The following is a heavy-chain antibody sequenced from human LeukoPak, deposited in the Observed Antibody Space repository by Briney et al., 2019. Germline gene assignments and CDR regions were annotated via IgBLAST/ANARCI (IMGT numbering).Heavy chain of an antibody. Sequence: GGSLRLSCAASGFTFTSYGMHWVRQTPGKGLEWVAVIWYDVNHKYYADSVKGRFTISRDNAKNSLYLQMNSLRAEDTALYYCARGYCSSTSCYFDYWGQGSLVTVSS. J-gene: IGHJ4*02. CDR1: GFTFTSYG. CDR2: IWYDVNHK. V-gene: IGHV3-33*01. CDR3: ARGYCSSTSCYFDY. D-gene: IGHD2-2*01.